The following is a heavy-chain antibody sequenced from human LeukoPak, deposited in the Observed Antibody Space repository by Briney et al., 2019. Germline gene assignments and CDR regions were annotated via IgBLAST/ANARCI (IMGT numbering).Heavy chain of an antibody. J-gene: IGHJ3*02. Sequence: GASVKVSCKASGYTFTSYYMHWVRQAPGQGPEWMGIINASGGSTSYAQKFQGRITMTRDTSTSTVYMEVSSLRSEDTAVYYCARGVGIRFSEMGDLHAFDIWGQGTMVSVSS. CDR2: INASGGST. CDR1: GYTFTSYY. CDR3: ARGVGIRFSEMGDLHAFDI. D-gene: IGHD3-3*01. V-gene: IGHV1-46*01.